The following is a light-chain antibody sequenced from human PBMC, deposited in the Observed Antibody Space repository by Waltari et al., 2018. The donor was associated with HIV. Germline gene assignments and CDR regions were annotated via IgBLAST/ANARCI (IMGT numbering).Light chain of an antibody. CDR3: AAWDDSLDGWV. CDR1: SSNIGDKA. J-gene: IGLJ3*02. CDR2: YDD. Sequence: QSVLTQPPSVSEAPRQRVTVSCSGSSSNIGDKAVNWYQQLPGKAPKLLIYYDDRLPSGVSDRFSGSKSGTSASLAISGLQSDDEAEYYCAAWDDSLDGWVFGGGTKLTVL. V-gene: IGLV1-36*01.